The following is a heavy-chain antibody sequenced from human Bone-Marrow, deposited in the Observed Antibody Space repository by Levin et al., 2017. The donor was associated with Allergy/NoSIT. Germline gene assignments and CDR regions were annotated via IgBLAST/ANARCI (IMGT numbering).Heavy chain of an antibody. CDR2: ISWNDDK. CDR3: ADDGGYWSNTGDGICYSTGAFDI. V-gene: IGHV2-5*01. Sequence: SGPTLVKPTQTLTLTCTVSGFSLSSPGVGVSWIRQPPGKALEWLAGISWNDDKRYSPFLKRRLTITKDTSINQVVLTLTNMDPVDTATYFCADDGGYWSNTGDGICYSTGAFDIWGQGTMVAVSS. CDR1: GFSLSSPGVG. D-gene: IGHD1-1*01. J-gene: IGHJ3*02.